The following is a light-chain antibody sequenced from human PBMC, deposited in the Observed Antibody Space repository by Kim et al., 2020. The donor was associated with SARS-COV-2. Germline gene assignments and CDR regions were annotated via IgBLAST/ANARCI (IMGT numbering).Light chain of an antibody. V-gene: IGKV3-20*01. CDR3: QKYDGSPNS. J-gene: IGKJ2*01. CDR1: QSVSSSY. CDR2: STS. Sequence: EIVLMQSPVTLSLSPGERATLSCRASQSVSSSYLDWYQQRPGLAPRLLIDSTSDRATGIPDSFRGSGSETAFTLTITRLEHEDFAVYYWQKYDGSPNSVGQATKLEIK.